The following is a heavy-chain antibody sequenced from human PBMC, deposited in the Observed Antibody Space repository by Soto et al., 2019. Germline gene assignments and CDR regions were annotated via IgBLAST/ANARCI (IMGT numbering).Heavy chain of an antibody. CDR1: GFTFSDYY. CDR3: ARGGKDDY. V-gene: IGHV3-11*06. D-gene: IGHD2-15*01. CDR2: ISSSSSYT. J-gene: IGHJ4*02. Sequence: GWSLRLSCAACGFTFSDYYMSWIRQAPGKGLEWVSYISSSSSYTNYADSVKGRFTISRDNAKNSLYLKMNSLRAEDTAVYYCARGGKDDYWAQGTLVTVYS.